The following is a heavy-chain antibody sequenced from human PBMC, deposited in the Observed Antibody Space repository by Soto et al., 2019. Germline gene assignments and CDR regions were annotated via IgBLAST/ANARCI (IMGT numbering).Heavy chain of an antibody. V-gene: IGHV3-23*01. CDR3: AKDRSKSAHPGPLDY. J-gene: IGHJ4*02. D-gene: IGHD6-25*01. Sequence: EVQLLESGGALLHPGGSRRLSCAPSGLTFTSNAMTWSGQAQGKGWEGVPAIMGSGGSTYYADSVKGRFTISRDNSKNTLYLQMNSLRAEDTAVYYCAKDRSKSAHPGPLDYWGQGTLVTVSS. CDR2: IMGSGGST. CDR1: GLTFTSNA.